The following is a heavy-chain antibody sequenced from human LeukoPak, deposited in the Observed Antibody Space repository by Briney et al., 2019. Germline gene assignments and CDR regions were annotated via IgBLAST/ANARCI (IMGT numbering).Heavy chain of an antibody. CDR1: GGSFSGYY. Sequence: SETLSLTCAVYGGSFSGYYWGWIRQPPGKGLEWIGSIYYSGSTYYNPSLKSRVTISVDTSKNQFSLKLSSVTAADTAVYYCARRSFRDYDFWSGYSPYYYYGMDVWGQGTTVTVSS. V-gene: IGHV4-39*01. CDR3: ARRSFRDYDFWSGYSPYYYYGMDV. D-gene: IGHD3-3*01. CDR2: IYYSGST. J-gene: IGHJ6*02.